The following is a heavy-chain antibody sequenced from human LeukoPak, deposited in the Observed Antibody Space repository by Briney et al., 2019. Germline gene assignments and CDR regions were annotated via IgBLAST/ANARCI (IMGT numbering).Heavy chain of an antibody. CDR3: ATELRESGASSRNAFDI. D-gene: IGHD2-15*01. J-gene: IGHJ3*02. Sequence: GGSLILSCTASGFTFSTYWMHWVRQAPGKGLVWVSLINSDGSYTDFADSVKGRFTISRDNAQSTLYLQMNSLRVEDTAVYYCATELRESGASSRNAFDIWGQGTVVSVSS. V-gene: IGHV3-74*01. CDR1: GFTFSTYW. CDR2: INSDGSYT.